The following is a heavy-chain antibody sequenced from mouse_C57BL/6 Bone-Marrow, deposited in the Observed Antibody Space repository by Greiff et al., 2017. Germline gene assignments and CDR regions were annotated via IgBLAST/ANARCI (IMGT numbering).Heavy chain of an antibody. CDR2: IYWDDDK. D-gene: IGHD1-1*01. Sequence: QVTLKESGPGILQSSQTFSLTCSFSGFSLSTSGMGVSWIRQPSGKGLEWLAHIYWDDDKRYNPSLKSRLTISKDTSRNQVFLKITSVDTADTATYYCARRDYYGSSGYFDVWGTGTTVTVSS. CDR1: GFSLSTSGMG. J-gene: IGHJ1*03. V-gene: IGHV8-12*01. CDR3: ARRDYYGSSGYFDV.